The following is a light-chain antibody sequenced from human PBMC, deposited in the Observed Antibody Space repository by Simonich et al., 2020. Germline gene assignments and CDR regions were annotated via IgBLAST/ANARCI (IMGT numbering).Light chain of an antibody. Sequence: QSVLTQPPSVSGAPGQRVTISCTGSSSNIGAGYDVHWYQQLPGTAPKLLIYGNCNRPSGGPDRFSGSKSGTSASLAITGLQAEDEADYYCQSYDSGLSGSVFGGGTKLTVL. CDR2: GNC. V-gene: IGLV1-40*01. CDR3: QSYDSGLSGSV. CDR1: SSNIGAGYD. J-gene: IGLJ3*02.